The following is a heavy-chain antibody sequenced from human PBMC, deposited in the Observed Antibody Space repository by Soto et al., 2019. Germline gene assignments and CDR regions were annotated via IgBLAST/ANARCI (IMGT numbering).Heavy chain of an antibody. CDR2: INHSGST. Sequence: SETLSLTCAVYGGSFGGYYRSWIRQPPGKGLEWIGEINHSGSTNYNPSLKSRVTISVDTSKNQFSLKLSSVTAADTAVYYCARARGYDSSGYYYVEDYWGQGTLVTVSS. CDR3: ARARGYDSSGYYYVEDY. D-gene: IGHD3-22*01. J-gene: IGHJ4*02. V-gene: IGHV4-34*01. CDR1: GGSFGGYY.